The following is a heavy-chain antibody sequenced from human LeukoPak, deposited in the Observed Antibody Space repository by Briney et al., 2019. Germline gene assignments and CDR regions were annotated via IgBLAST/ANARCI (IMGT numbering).Heavy chain of an antibody. CDR1: GGSISSGDYY. D-gene: IGHD6-13*01. Sequence: SQTLSLTCTVSGGSISSGDYYWSWIRQPPGKGLEWIGYIYYSGSTYYNPSLKSRVTISVDTSKNQFSLKLSSVTAADTAVYYCAREGRQQLGFDYWGQGTLVTVSS. J-gene: IGHJ4*02. CDR2: IYYSGST. V-gene: IGHV4-30-4*01. CDR3: AREGRQQLGFDY.